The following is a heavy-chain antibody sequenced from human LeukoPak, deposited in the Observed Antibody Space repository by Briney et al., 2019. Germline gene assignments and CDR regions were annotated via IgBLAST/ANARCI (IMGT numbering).Heavy chain of an antibody. D-gene: IGHD1-26*01. CDR3: ASFGMVGATTSDY. J-gene: IGHJ4*02. CDR2: IYHSGST. V-gene: IGHV4-30-2*01. CDR1: GGSISSGGYY. Sequence: PSQTLSLTCTVSGGSISSGGYYWSWIRQPPGKGREWIGYIYHSGSTYYNPSLKSRVTISVDRSKNQFSLKLSSVTAADTAVYYCASFGMVGATTSDYWGQGTLVTVSS.